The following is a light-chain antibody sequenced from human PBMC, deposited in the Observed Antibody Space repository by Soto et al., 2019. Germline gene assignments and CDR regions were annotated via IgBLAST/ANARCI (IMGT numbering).Light chain of an antibody. CDR1: SSNIGASYD. J-gene: IGLJ6*01. V-gene: IGLV1-40*01. CDR2: GSG. Sequence: QSVLTQPPSVSGAPGQSVTISCAGSSSNIGASYDVHWYQQLPGTDPKVVIYGSGNRPSGVPDRFSGSKSGTSASLAIAGIQPEDEADYYCRSYTNINTRDVFFGSGTKLTV. CDR3: RSYTNINTRDVF.